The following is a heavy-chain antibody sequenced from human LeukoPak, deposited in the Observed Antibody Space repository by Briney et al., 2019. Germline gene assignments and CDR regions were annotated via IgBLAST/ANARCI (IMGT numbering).Heavy chain of an antibody. CDR1: GFTFSXFX. CDR3: ARDAVTAY. CDR2: IKEDGSEK. J-gene: IGHJ4*02. D-gene: IGHD1-14*01. V-gene: IGHV3-7*01. Sequence: CAASGFTFSXFXXSWVXQAPGKGLEWVANIKEDGSEKYYVDSVKGRFTISRDNARNSLFLQMNSLRTEDTAVYYCARDAVTAYWGQGTLVTVSS.